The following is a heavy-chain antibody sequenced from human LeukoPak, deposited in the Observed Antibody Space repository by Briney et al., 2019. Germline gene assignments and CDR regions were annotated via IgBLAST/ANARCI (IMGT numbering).Heavy chain of an antibody. V-gene: IGHV4-59*01. CDR2: IHYSGNT. CDR1: GVSISSYY. J-gene: IGHJ4*02. Sequence: SETLSLTCTVSGVSISSYYWSWIRQPPGKGLEWIGYIHYSGNTNYNPSLKSRVTISVDTSKNQFSLKLSSVTAADTAVYFCARTPESSYYYVEYYFDYWGQGTLVTVSS. D-gene: IGHD3-10*02. CDR3: ARTPESSYYYVEYYFDY.